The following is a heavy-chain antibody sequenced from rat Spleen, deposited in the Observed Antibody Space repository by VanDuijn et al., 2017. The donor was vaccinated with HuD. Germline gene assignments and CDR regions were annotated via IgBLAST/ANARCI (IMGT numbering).Heavy chain of an antibody. CDR3: TRGTYFRH. Sequence: EVQLVESGGGLVQPGRSLKLSCAASGFTFSNYDMAWVRQAPTKGLEWVASISPSGGSTYYPDSVKGRFTISRDIAKSTLYLQMNDLRSEDTATYYCTRGTYFRHWGQGVMVTVSS. CDR1: GFTFSNYD. CDR2: ISPSGGST. J-gene: IGHJ2*01. D-gene: IGHD4-6*01. V-gene: IGHV5-27*01.